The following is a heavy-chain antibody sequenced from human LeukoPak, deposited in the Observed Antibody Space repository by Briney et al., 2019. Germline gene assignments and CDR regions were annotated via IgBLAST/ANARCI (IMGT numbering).Heavy chain of an antibody. Sequence: SQTLSLTCTVSGGSISSGGYYWSWIRQRPGKGLEWIGYIYYSGSTYYNPSLKSRVTISVDTSKNQFSLKLSSVTAADTAVYYCARVENVIYYDSRAGAFDIWGQGTMVTVSS. J-gene: IGHJ3*02. CDR2: IYYSGST. CDR3: ARVENVIYYDSRAGAFDI. D-gene: IGHD3-22*01. CDR1: GGSISSGGYY. V-gene: IGHV4-31*03.